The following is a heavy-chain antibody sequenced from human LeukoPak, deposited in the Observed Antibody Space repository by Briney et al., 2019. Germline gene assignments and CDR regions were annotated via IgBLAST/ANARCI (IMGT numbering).Heavy chain of an antibody. D-gene: IGHD3-10*01. CDR2: IYYSGST. J-gene: IGHJ5*02. V-gene: IGHV4-59*01. CDR3: ARQKWITMVRGVINWFDP. Sequence: PSETLSLTCTVSGGSISTYYWSWIRQPPGKGLEWIGYIYYSGSTNYNPSLKSRVTISVDTSKNQFSLKVRSVTAADTAVYYCARQKWITMVRGVINWFDPWGQGTLVTVSS. CDR1: GGSISTYY.